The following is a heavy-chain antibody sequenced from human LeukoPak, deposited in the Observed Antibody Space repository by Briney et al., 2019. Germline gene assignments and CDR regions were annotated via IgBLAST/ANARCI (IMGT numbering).Heavy chain of an antibody. J-gene: IGHJ3*02. V-gene: IGHV4-39*01. Sequence: SETLSLTCTVSDGSISSSSYYWGWIRQPPGKGLEWIGSIYYSGSTYYNPPLKSRVTISVDTSKNQFSLKLSSVTAADTAVYYCARRGLTPTAFDIWGQGTMVTVSS. CDR2: IYYSGST. D-gene: IGHD4-23*01. CDR1: DGSISSSSYY. CDR3: ARRGLTPTAFDI.